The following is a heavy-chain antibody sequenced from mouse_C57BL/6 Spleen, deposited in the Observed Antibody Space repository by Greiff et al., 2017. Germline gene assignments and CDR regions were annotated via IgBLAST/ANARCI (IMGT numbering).Heavy chain of an antibody. V-gene: IGHV1-87*01. CDR1: YTFSRRVH. CDR2: GQGLEWIG. D-gene: IGHD1-1*01. CDR3: SEDSAVYYCACTVVDSLYWYFDV. J-gene: IGHJ1*03. Sequence: VQLQQSGPELARPWASVKISCPAFYTFSRRVHFAIRDTNYWMQWVKQRPGQGLEWIGAIYPGNGDTSYNQKFKGKATLTADKSSSTDYVQLSSLTSEDSAVYYCACTVVDSLYWYFDVWGTGTTVTVSS.